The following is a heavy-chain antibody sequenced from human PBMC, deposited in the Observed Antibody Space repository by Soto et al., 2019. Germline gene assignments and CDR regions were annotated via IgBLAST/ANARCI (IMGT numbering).Heavy chain of an antibody. CDR2: ISGSGGST. J-gene: IGHJ4*02. D-gene: IGHD6-13*01. CDR3: ATAVLAAGTFSFLY. CDR1: GFTFSSYA. V-gene: IGHV3-23*01. Sequence: GGPLSLSCAASGFTFSSYAMSWVRQAPGKGLEWVSAISGSGGSTYYADSVKGRFTIARDNSKNKLYMQMTRLRVAATAIYYCATAVLAAGTFSFLYWGQGTLVTVSS.